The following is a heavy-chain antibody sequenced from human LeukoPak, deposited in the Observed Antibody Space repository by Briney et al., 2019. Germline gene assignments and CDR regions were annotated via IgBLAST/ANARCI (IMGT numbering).Heavy chain of an antibody. J-gene: IGHJ4*02. D-gene: IGHD1-26*01. V-gene: IGHV3-48*04. CDR3: ARDLTGAVFDF. CDR2: ISSSSSTI. CDR1: GFTFSSYS. Sequence: GGSLRLSCAASGFTFSSYSMNWVRQAPGKGLEWVSYISSSSSTIYYADSVRGRFTISRDNAKNTVYLQMNSLRAEDTAVYYCARDLTGAVFDFWGQGTLVTVSS.